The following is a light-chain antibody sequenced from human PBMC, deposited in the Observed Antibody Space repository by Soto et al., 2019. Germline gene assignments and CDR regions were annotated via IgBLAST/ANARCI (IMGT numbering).Light chain of an antibody. J-gene: IGLJ1*01. CDR3: AAWDDSLNGDV. CDR2: INN. Sequence: SALTQPPSASGTPGQRVTISCSGGSSNIGSKTVNWYQHLPGTAPHLLIYINNQRPSGVPARFSAPKSASSASPAISGLQAGDEADYYCAAWDDSLNGDVFGTGTKVTGL. CDR1: SSNIGSKT. V-gene: IGLV1-44*01.